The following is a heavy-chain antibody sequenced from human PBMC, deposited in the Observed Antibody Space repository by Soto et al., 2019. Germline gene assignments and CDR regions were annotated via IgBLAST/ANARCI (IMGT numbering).Heavy chain of an antibody. Sequence: AGGSLRLSCAASGFTFSSSWMSWVRQAPGKGLEWVANIKQDGSEIYYADSVKGRFTISRDNSKNTLYLQMNSLRAEDTAVYYCAKEGSSSSRGYFDYWGQGTLVTVSS. CDR1: GFTFSSSW. V-gene: IGHV3-7*03. D-gene: IGHD6-13*01. CDR2: IKQDGSEI. J-gene: IGHJ4*02. CDR3: AKEGSSSSRGYFDY.